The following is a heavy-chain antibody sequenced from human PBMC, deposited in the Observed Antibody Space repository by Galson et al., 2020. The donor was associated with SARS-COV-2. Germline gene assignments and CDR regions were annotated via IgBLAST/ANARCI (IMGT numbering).Heavy chain of an antibody. D-gene: IGHD2-15*01. V-gene: IGHV3-15*01. CDR2: IKSKTDGGTT. Sequence: GGSLRLSCAASGFTFSNAWMSWVRQAPGKGLEWVGRIKSKTDGGTTDYAAPVKGRFTISRDDSKNTLYLQMNSLKTEDTAVYFCTTDLLRAARDYYYYMDVWGKGTTVTVSS. CDR1: GFTFSNAW. J-gene: IGHJ6*03. CDR3: TTDLLRAARDYYYYMDV.